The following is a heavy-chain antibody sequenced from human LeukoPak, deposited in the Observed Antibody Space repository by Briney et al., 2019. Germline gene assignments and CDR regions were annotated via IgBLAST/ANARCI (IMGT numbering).Heavy chain of an antibody. Sequence: SETLSLTCAVYGGSFSGYYWSWIRQPPGKGLEWIGEINHSGSTNYNPSLKSRVTISVDTSKNQFSLKLSSVSAADTAVYYCARGSWGYDYWGQGTLVTVSS. V-gene: IGHV4-34*01. CDR1: GGSFSGYY. CDR3: ARGSWGYDY. CDR2: INHSGST. D-gene: IGHD7-27*01. J-gene: IGHJ4*02.